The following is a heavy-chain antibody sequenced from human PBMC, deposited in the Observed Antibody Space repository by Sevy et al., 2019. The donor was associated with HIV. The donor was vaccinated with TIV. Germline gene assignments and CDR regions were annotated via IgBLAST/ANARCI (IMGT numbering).Heavy chain of an antibody. CDR1: GFTFSHYA. CDR2: MSYVGNSE. J-gene: IGHJ4*02. CDR3: ARLSSCGGDCYYFDY. Sequence: GGSLRLSCAASGFTFSHYALHWVRQAPGKGLEWVAIMSYVGNSENYADSVKGRLTISRDNSKNALYLQMNSLRAEDTALYYCARLSSCGGDCYYFDYWGQGTLVTVSS. V-gene: IGHV3-30*04. D-gene: IGHD2-21*02.